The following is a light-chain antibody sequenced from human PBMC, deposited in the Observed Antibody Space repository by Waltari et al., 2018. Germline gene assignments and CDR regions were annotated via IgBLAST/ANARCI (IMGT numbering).Light chain of an antibody. Sequence: SSELTQDPAVSVALGQTVRFTCQGDSLRTSYASWYQLKPGQAPVLVIYGKDKRPSGIPDRISCYSSGTTSSLTITGAQAEDEADYYCSSRNGRANQVVFAGGTKVTVL. J-gene: IGLJ3*02. CDR3: SSRNGRANQVV. CDR1: SLRTSY. CDR2: GKD. V-gene: IGLV3-19*01.